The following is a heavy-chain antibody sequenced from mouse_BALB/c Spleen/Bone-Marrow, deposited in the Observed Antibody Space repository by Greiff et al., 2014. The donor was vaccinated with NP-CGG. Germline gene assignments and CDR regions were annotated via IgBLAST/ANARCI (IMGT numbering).Heavy chain of an antibody. Sequence: EVQLVESGGGLVQPGGSRKLSCAASGFTFSSFGMHWVRQAPEKGLEWVAYISSGSTAIFYADTVKGRFTISRDNPKNTLFLQMTSRRSEDTAMYYCTRGGNWDDFDVWGAGTTVTVSS. CDR2: ISSGSTAI. D-gene: IGHD4-1*01. CDR1: GFTFSSFG. V-gene: IGHV5-17*02. CDR3: TRGGNWDDFDV. J-gene: IGHJ1*01.